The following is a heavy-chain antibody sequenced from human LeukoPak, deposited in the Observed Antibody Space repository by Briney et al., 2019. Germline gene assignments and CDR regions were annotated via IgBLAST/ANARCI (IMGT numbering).Heavy chain of an antibody. CDR3: ARDLGYGDLTNYYYYYGMDV. CDR1: GYTFTSYG. J-gene: IGHJ6*04. V-gene: IGHV1-18*01. D-gene: IGHD4-17*01. Sequence: ASVKVSCKASGYTFTSYGISWVRQAPGQGLEWMGWISAYNGNTNYAQKLQGRVTMTTDTSTSTAYMELSSLRSEDTAAYYRARDLGYGDLTNYYYYYGMDVWGKGTTVTVSS. CDR2: ISAYNGNT.